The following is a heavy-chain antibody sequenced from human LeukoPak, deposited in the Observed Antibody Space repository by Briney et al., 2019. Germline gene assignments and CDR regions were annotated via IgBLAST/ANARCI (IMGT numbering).Heavy chain of an antibody. J-gene: IGHJ5*02. CDR3: ARAMIAGLGWFDP. CDR2: IIPIFGTA. D-gene: IGHD3-22*01. Sequence: SVKVSCMASGGTFSSYAISWVRQAPGQGLEWMGRIIPIFGTANYAQKFQGRVTITTDESTSTAYMELSSLRSEDTAVYCCARAMIAGLGWFDPWGQGTLVTVSS. CDR1: GGTFSSYA. V-gene: IGHV1-69*05.